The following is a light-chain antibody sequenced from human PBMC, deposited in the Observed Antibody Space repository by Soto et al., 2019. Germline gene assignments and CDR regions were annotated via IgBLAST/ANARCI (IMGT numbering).Light chain of an antibody. V-gene: IGKV3-11*01. CDR2: DAS. CDR1: QSVSSY. Sequence: EIVLTQSPATLSLSPGERATLSCRASQSVSSYLAWYQQKPGQAPRLLIYDASNSATGIPARFSGSGSGTDFTLTISSLEPDDFAVYYGQQRSNWPPFTFGPGTKVDIK. J-gene: IGKJ3*01. CDR3: QQRSNWPPFT.